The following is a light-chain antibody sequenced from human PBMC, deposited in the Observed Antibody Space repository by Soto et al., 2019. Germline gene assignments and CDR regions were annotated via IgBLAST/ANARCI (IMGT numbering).Light chain of an antibody. CDR1: SGHSSYA. Sequence: QLVLTQSPSASASLGASVKLTCTLSSGHSSYAIAWHQQQPEKGPRYLMKLNSDGSHSKGDGIPDRFSGSSSGAERYLTISSRQSEDEADYYCQTCGTGGVLGGGTKLTVL. CDR3: QTCGTGGV. J-gene: IGLJ2*01. CDR2: LNSDGSH. V-gene: IGLV4-69*01.